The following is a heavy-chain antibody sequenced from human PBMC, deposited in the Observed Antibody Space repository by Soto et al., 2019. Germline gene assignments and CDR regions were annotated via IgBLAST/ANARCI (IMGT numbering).Heavy chain of an antibody. D-gene: IGHD2-15*01. J-gene: IGHJ3*02. V-gene: IGHV3-33*01. CDR2: IWYDGSNK. CDR1: GFTFSSYG. CDR3: AIGGYCSGGSCYWGYAFDI. Sequence: QVQLVESGGGVVQPGRSLRLSCAASGFTFSSYGMHWVRQAPGKGLEWVAVIWYDGSNKYYADSVKGRFTISRDNSKNTLYLQMNSLRAEDTAVYYCAIGGYCSGGSCYWGYAFDIWGQGTMVTVSS.